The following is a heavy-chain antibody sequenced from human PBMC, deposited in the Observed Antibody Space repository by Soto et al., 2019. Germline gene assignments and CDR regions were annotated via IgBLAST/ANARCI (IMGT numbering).Heavy chain of an antibody. Sequence: SETLSLTCTVSGGSISSYYWSWIRQPPGKGLEWIGYIYYSGSTNYNPSLKSRVTISVDTSKNQFSLKLSSVTAADTAVYYCARGIGYSYGYGNSDYYYGMDVWGQGTTVTVSS. CDR3: ARGIGYSYGYGNSDYYYGMDV. J-gene: IGHJ6*02. CDR2: IYYSGST. D-gene: IGHD5-18*01. CDR1: GGSISSYY. V-gene: IGHV4-59*01.